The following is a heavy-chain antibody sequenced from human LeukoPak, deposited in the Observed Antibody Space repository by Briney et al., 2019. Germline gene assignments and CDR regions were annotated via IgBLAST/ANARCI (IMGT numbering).Heavy chain of an antibody. CDR3: ARGIIAYWQFDY. CDR2: MNPNRGNT. CDR1: GYTFTSYD. V-gene: IGHV1-8*01. Sequence: ASVKVSCKASGYTFTSYDINWVRPAPGQGLEWMGWMNPNRGNTGYAQKFRGRVTMTRNTSITTAYMELNSLRSEDTAVYYCARGIIAYWQFDYWGQGTLVTVSS. D-gene: IGHD3-3*02. J-gene: IGHJ4*02.